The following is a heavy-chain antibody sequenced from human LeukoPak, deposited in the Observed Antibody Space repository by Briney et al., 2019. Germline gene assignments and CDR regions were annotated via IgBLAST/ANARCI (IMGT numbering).Heavy chain of an antibody. J-gene: IGHJ5*02. CDR2: IIPILGIA. CDR3: ARDKDYYGSGVWFDP. D-gene: IGHD3-10*01. V-gene: IGHV1-69*04. CDR1: GGTFSSYA. Sequence: ASVKVSCKASGGTFSSYAISWVRQAPGQGLEWMGRIIPILGIANYAQKFQDRVTITADKSTSTAYMELSSLRSEDTAVYYCARDKDYYGSGVWFDPWAREPWSPSPQ.